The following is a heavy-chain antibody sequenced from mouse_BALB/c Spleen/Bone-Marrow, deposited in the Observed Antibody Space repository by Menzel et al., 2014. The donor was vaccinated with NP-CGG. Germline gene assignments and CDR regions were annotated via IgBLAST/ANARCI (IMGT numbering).Heavy chain of an antibody. V-gene: IGHV1-77*01. J-gene: IGHJ1*01. CDR1: GYTFTDYV. CDR3: ARYYDYDWYFDV. CDR2: VYPGRGST. D-gene: IGHD2-4*01. Sequence: VKLMESGPELVKPGAPVKMSCKASGYTFTDYVISWVKQRTGQGLEWIGEVYPGRGSTYYNEKFKGKATLTADKSSNTAYMHLSSLTSEYSAVYFCARYYDYDWYFDVWGAGTTVPVSS.